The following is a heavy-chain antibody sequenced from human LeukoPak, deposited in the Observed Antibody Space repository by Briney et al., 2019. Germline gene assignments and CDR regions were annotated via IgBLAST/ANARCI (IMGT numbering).Heavy chain of an antibody. CDR2: IIPILGIA. J-gene: IGHJ6*02. D-gene: IGHD4-11*01. CDR3: ARMTTQYYYYGMDV. V-gene: IGHV1-69*04. CDR1: GGTFISYA. Sequence: SVKVSCKASGGTFISYAISWVRQAPGQGLEWMGRIIPILGIANYAQKFQGRVTITADKSTSTAYMELSSLRSEDTAVYYCARMTTQYYYYGMDVWGQGTTVTVSS.